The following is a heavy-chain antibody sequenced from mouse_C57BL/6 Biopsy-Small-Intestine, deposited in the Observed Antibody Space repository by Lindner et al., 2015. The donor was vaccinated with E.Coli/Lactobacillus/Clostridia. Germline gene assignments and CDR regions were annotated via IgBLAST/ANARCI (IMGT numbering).Heavy chain of an antibody. CDR3: ARDEGLYGEFSY. J-gene: IGHJ4*01. Sequence: SVKVSCKASGYKFTGYKIHWVRQAPGQGLEWMGYINPNSGGTYIPQKFQGRVTMTSDTSSGTVYMEMTKLTSDATAMYFCARDEGLYGEFSYWGQGTLVTVSS. V-gene: IGHV1S29*02. CDR1: GYKFTGYK. D-gene: IGHD1-1*01. CDR2: INPNSGGT.